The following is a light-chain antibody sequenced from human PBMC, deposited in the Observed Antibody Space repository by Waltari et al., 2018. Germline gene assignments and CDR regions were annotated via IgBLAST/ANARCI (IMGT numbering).Light chain of an antibody. CDR3: QHYLRLPVT. V-gene: IGKV3-20*01. Sequence: DIVFTLSPGTLSLSRGQRPTLSCRASQSVGRALAWYQQKSGRAPSLLIYGASIRATGIPDRFSGSGSGTDFSLTIREVDPEDFAVYHCQHYLRLPVTFGQGTKVEI. CDR2: GAS. J-gene: IGKJ1*01. CDR1: QSVGRA.